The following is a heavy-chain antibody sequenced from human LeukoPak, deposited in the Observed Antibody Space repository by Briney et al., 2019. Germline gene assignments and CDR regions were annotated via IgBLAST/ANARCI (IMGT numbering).Heavy chain of an antibody. D-gene: IGHD6-13*01. V-gene: IGHV3-53*01. CDR3: ARVPGYSNSWSFL. CDR2: IYSGGST. J-gene: IGHJ4*02. CDR1: GFTVSSNY. Sequence: GGSLRLSCAASGFTVSSNYMSWVRQAPGKGLEWVSVIYSGGSTYYADSVKGRFTISRDNAKNSLYLQMNSLRAEDTAVYYCARVPGYSNSWSFLGGQGTLVTVSS.